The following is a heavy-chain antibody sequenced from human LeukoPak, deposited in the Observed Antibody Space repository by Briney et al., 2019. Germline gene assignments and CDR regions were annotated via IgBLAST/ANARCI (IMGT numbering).Heavy chain of an antibody. CDR1: GFTFSHYA. J-gene: IGHJ3*02. CDR2: IGGSGGST. CDR3: ARIERVGATRPNAFDI. D-gene: IGHD1-26*01. V-gene: IGHV3-23*01. Sequence: PGVSLTLPCPASGFTFSHYAMRWLHQAPPKGLTWVSAIGGSGGSTDSADSVKCRFAISRDKSKNTLYLQINRLRAEDTAVYYCARIERVGATRPNAFDIWGQGTMVTVSS.